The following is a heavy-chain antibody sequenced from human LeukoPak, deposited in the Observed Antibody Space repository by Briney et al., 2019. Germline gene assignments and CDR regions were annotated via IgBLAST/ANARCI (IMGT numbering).Heavy chain of an antibody. CDR2: ISGSGGTT. Sequence: GGSLRLSCAASGFIFGSYAMNWVRQAPGRGLEWVSGISGSGGTTYYADSVKGRFTISRDNSKNTLYLQMNSLRAEDTAVYYCARAMMVVANLWGVFDYWGQGTLVTVFS. CDR3: ARAMMVVANLWGVFDY. D-gene: IGHD3-22*01. CDR1: GFIFGSYA. J-gene: IGHJ4*02. V-gene: IGHV3-23*01.